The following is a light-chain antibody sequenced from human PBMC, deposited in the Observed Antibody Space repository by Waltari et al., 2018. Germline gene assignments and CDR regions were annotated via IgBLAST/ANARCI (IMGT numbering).Light chain of an antibody. V-gene: IGKV4-1*01. CDR2: WAS. CDR1: QSVLYSSNDKNY. J-gene: IGKJ1*01. CDR3: QQYYSGPRT. Sequence: DIVMTQSPDSLAVSLGERATINCKSSQSVLYSSNDKNYLAWYQQKPRQPHRLLIYWASTRESGVPDRFSGSGSGTDFTLTISSLQAEDVAVYYCQQYYSGPRTFGQGTKVEIK.